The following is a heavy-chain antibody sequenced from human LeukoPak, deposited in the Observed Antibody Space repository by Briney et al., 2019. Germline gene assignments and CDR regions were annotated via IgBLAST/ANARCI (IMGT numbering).Heavy chain of an antibody. J-gene: IGHJ4*02. CDR3: ARGPSPYYYGSGSYFDY. Sequence: GGSLRLSCAASGFTVSSNYMSWVRQAPGKGLEWVSVIYSGGSTYYADSVKGRFTISRDNSKNTLYLQMNSLRAEDTAVYYCARGPSPYYYGSGSYFDYWGQETLVTVSS. V-gene: IGHV3-66*01. CDR1: GFTVSSNY. D-gene: IGHD3-10*01. CDR2: IYSGGST.